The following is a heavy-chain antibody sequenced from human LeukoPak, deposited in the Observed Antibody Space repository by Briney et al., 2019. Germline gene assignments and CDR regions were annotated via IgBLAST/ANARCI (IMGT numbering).Heavy chain of an antibody. V-gene: IGHV4-34*01. Sequence: PSETLSLTCAVYGGSFSGYYWSWIRQPPGKGLEWIGEINHSGSTNYNSSLKSRVTISVDTSKNQFSLKLSSVTAADTAVYYCARGARGYSDGNYFDYWGQGTLVTVSS. CDR1: GGSFSGYY. CDR3: ARGARGYSDGNYFDY. CDR2: INHSGST. D-gene: IGHD5-18*01. J-gene: IGHJ4*02.